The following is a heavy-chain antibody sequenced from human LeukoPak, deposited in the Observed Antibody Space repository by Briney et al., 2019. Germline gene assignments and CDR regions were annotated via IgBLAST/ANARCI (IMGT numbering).Heavy chain of an antibody. D-gene: IGHD4-23*01. CDR2: IIPIFGTA. CDR3: ARVLYGGSYYFDY. CDR1: GGTFSSYA. Sequence: SVKVSCKASGGTFSSYAISWVRQAPGQGLEWMGGIIPIFGTANYAQKFQGRVTITADESTSTAYMELSSLRSEDTAVYYCARVLYGGSYYFDYWGQGTLVTVSS. J-gene: IGHJ4*02. V-gene: IGHV1-69*13.